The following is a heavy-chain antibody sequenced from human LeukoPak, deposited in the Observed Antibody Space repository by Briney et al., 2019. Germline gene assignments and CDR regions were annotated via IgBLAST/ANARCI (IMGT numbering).Heavy chain of an antibody. V-gene: IGHV3-23*01. D-gene: IGHD3-10*01. CDR3: AKDGVITMVRGANFDY. CDR2: ISGSGGST. J-gene: IGHJ4*02. CDR1: GFTSSSYA. Sequence: GGSLRLSCAASGFTSSSYAMSWVRQAPGKGLEWVSAISGSGGSTYYADSVKGRFTISRDNSNNTLYLHMNSLRAEDTAVYYCAKDGVITMVRGANFDYWGQGTLVTVSS.